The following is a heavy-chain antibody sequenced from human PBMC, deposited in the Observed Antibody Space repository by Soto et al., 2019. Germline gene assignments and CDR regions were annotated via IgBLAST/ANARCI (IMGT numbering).Heavy chain of an antibody. CDR3: AKGSASGSPYYFDY. CDR2: ITGGGGST. CDR1: GFTFSSYA. Sequence: EVQVLESGGGLVQPGGSLRLSCAASGFTFSSYAMSWVRQAPGKGLGWVSAITGGGGSTWSADSVKGRFTISRDNSRTTLYLQMSSLRAEDTAVYYCAKGSASGSPYYFDYWGQGPLVTVSS. J-gene: IGHJ4*02. V-gene: IGHV3-23*01. D-gene: IGHD6-25*01.